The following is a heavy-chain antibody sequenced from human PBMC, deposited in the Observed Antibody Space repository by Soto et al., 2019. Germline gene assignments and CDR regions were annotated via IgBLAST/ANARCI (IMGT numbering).Heavy chain of an antibody. CDR3: ARSPLVVLNYFES. CDR2: IFPLTDIP. CDR1: GGTFRNYP. D-gene: IGHD3-3*02. J-gene: IGHJ4*02. V-gene: IGHV1-69*02. Sequence: QVQLVQSGTEVKKPGSSVKVSCKASGGTFRNYPINWVRQAPGQGLEWMGSIFPLTDIPDYAQNFQARLTISADKSTSTAYMELSGLTSDDTAMYFCARSPLVVLNYFESWGQGTLVTVSS.